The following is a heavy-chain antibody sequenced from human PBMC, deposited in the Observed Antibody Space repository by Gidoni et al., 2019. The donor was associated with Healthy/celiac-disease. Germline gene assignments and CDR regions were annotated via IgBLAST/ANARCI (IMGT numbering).Heavy chain of an antibody. J-gene: IGHJ4*02. CDR2: RAYDGSNK. D-gene: IGHD6-19*01. Sequence: QVQLVESGGGVVQPGRSLRLHCAASGFTSSSYGMHWVRQAPGKGLEWVAVRAYDGSNKYYADSVKGRFTISRDNSKNTLYLQMNSLRAEDTAVYYCAKGRPRKGIAVAGTIDYWGQGTLVTVSS. CDR3: AKGRPRKGIAVAGTIDY. V-gene: IGHV3-30*18. CDR1: GFTSSSYG.